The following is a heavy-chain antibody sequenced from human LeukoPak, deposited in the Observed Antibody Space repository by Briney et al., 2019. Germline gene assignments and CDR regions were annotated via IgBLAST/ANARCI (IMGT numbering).Heavy chain of an antibody. CDR2: INPNSGGT. J-gene: IGHJ5*02. V-gene: IGHV1-2*02. Sequence: ASVKVSCKASGYTFTGYYMHWVRQAPGQGLEWMGWINPNSGGTNYAQKFQGRVTMTRDTSISTAYMELSRLRSDDTAVYYCARDPPDYYDSSGYYAVSWFDPWGQGTLVTVSS. D-gene: IGHD3-22*01. CDR1: GYTFTGYY. CDR3: ARDPPDYYDSSGYYAVSWFDP.